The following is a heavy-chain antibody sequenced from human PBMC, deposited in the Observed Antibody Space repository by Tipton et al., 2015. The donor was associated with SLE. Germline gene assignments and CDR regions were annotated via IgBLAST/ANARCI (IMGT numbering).Heavy chain of an antibody. V-gene: IGHV4-39*07. Sequence: TLSLTCTVSGGSISSSGSYWGWIRQPPGKGLEWIGIFYYRGNTYYNPSLKSRVTISIDTSKKQFSLKLSSVTAADTAVYYCARGVPGRAFDIWGQGTMVTVSS. CDR1: GGSISSSGSY. CDR3: ARGVPGRAFDI. J-gene: IGHJ3*02. CDR2: FYYRGNT. D-gene: IGHD3-10*01.